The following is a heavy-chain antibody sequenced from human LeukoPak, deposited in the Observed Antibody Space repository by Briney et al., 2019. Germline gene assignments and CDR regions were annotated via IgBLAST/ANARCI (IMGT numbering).Heavy chain of an antibody. CDR2: ISSSSSYI. CDR1: GFTFSSYS. D-gene: IGHD4-17*01. V-gene: IGHV3-21*01. J-gene: IGHJ4*02. Sequence: KPGGSMRLSCAASGFTFSSYSMNWVRQAPGKGLEWVSSISSSSSYIYYAGSVKGRFTISRDNAKNSLYLQMNSLRAEDTAVYYCAAGEDHDYWGQGTLVTVSS. CDR3: AAGEDHDY.